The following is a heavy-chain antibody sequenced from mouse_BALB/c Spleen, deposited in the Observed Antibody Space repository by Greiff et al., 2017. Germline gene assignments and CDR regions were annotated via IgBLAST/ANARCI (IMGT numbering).Heavy chain of an antibody. CDR1: GFTFSSFG. V-gene: IGHV5-17*02. CDR3: ARSPLNEDYFDY. J-gene: IGHJ2*01. CDR2: ISSGSSTI. Sequence: EVKLMESGGGLVQPGGSRKLSCAASGFTFSSFGMHWVRQAPEKGLEWVAYISSGSSTIYYADTVKGRFTISRDNPKNTLFLQMTSLRSEDTAMYYSARSPLNEDYFDYWGQGTTLTVSS.